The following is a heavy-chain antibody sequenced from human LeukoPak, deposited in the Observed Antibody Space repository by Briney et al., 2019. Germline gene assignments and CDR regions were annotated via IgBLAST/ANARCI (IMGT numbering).Heavy chain of an antibody. Sequence: GGSLRLSCAASGFTFSSYGMTWVRQAPGKGLEWVSGISGSGGSTYYEDSVKGRFTISRDNSKNTLYLQLNSLRAEDTAVYYCAKNSGGTCYSHLDYWGQGTLVTVSS. D-gene: IGHD2-15*01. V-gene: IGHV3-23*01. CDR3: AKNSGGTCYSHLDY. CDR1: GFTFSSYG. J-gene: IGHJ4*02. CDR2: ISGSGGST.